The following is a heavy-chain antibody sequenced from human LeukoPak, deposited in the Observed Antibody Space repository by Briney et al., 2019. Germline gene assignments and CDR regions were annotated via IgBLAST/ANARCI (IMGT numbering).Heavy chain of an antibody. J-gene: IGHJ4*02. Sequence: GGSLRLSCAASGFTFSSYAMSWVRQAPGKGLERVSSISSSGGNTYYADSVKGRFTISRDNYKNTLYLQVNSLRAEDTAVYYCARTVGYYFDYWGQGTLVTVSS. CDR1: GFTFSSYA. CDR3: ARTVGYYFDY. D-gene: IGHD1-1*01. V-gene: IGHV3-23*01. CDR2: ISSSGGNT.